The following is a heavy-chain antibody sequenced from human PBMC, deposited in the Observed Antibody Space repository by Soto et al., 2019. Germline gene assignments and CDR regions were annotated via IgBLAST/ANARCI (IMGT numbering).Heavy chain of an antibody. CDR1: GFTVSSNY. Sequence: EVQLVESGGGLIQPGGSLRLSCAASGFTVSSNYMSWVRQAPGKGLEWVSVIYSGGSTYYADSVKGRFTISRDNSKNTRELQMNSLRAEDTAVYYCARDNRYCSGGSCYSDYYYYGMDVWGQGTTVTVSS. V-gene: IGHV3-53*01. CDR3: ARDNRYCSGGSCYSDYYYYGMDV. J-gene: IGHJ6*02. CDR2: IYSGGST. D-gene: IGHD2-15*01.